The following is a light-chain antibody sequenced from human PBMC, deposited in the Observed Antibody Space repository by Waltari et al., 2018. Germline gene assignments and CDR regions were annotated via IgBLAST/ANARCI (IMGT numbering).Light chain of an antibody. Sequence: VGLRQSPGTRSLSLGARGTIACRASQSIGRYLVWYQQKPGQAPRLLIYAASTRATGIPDRFSGSGSGTDFSLTISRLEPEDFAVYYCQNYVRLPATFGQGTKVEIK. CDR1: QSIGRY. V-gene: IGKV3-20*01. J-gene: IGKJ1*01. CDR3: QNYVRLPAT. CDR2: AAS.